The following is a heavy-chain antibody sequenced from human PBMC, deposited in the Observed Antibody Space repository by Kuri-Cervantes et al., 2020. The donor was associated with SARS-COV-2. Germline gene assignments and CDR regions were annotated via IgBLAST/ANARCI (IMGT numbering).Heavy chain of an antibody. J-gene: IGHJ3*02. CDR1: GGTFSSYA. Sequence: SVKVSCKASGGTFSSYAISWVRQAPGQGLEWMGGIIPIFGPANYAQKFQGRVTITAGESTSTAYMELSSLRSEDTAVYYCARDRRGATRPDAFDIWGQGTMVTVSS. D-gene: IGHD3-10*01. CDR2: IIPIFGPA. CDR3: ARDRRGATRPDAFDI. V-gene: IGHV1-69*13.